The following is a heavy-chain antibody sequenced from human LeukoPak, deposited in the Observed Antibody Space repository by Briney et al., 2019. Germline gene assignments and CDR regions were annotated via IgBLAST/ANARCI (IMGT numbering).Heavy chain of an antibody. Sequence: SETLSLTCTVSGGSISSYYWSWIRQPAGKGLEWIGRIYTSGSTNYNPSLKSRVTISVDTSRNQFSLKLNSVTAADTAVYYYARVEVGGGNLDYWGQGTLVTVSS. CDR2: IYTSGST. CDR1: GGSISSYY. CDR3: ARVEVGGGNLDY. D-gene: IGHD6-25*01. J-gene: IGHJ4*02. V-gene: IGHV4-4*07.